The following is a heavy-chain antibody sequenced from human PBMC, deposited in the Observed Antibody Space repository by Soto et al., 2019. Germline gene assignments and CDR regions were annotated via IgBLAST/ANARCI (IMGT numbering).Heavy chain of an antibody. CDR2: ISSGGKTT. CDR3: ARNYIIYYDGSRAHYS. Sequence: GGSLRLSCVASGFTFSSFEMDWVRQAPGKGLEWISYISSGGKTTYYADSVKGRFTISRDNAKNSLYLQMSSLRAEDAAVYYCARNYIIYYDGSRAHYSWGRGTLVTVSS. CDR1: GFTFSSFE. J-gene: IGHJ5*02. D-gene: IGHD3-22*01. V-gene: IGHV3-48*03.